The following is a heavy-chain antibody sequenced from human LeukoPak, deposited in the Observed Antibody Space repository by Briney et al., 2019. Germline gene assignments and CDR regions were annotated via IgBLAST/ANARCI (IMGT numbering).Heavy chain of an antibody. V-gene: IGHV3-23*01. J-gene: IGHJ4*02. CDR1: GFTFSSYG. D-gene: IGHD3-10*01. CDR3: AKGMYGSGRLSFFDN. Sequence: QSGGSLRLSCAASGFTFSSYGMSWVRQAPGKGLKWVSTISGSDGGTYYADSVKGRFTISRDNSRNTLYPQMNSLRAEDTAVYHCAKGMYGSGRLSFFDNWGQGTLVTVSS. CDR2: ISGSDGGT.